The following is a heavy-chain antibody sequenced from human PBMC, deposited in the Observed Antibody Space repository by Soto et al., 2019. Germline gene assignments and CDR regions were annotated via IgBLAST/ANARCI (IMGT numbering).Heavy chain of an antibody. CDR3: ARDLTKRWLQFPEYYYYYYGMDV. V-gene: IGHV3-30-3*01. Sequence: QVQLVESGGGVVQPGRSLRLSCAASGFTFSSYAMHWVRQAPGKGLEWVAVISYDGSNKYYADSVKGRFTISRDNSKNTLYLQMNSLRAEDTAVYYCARDLTKRWLQFPEYYYYYYGMDVWGQGTTVTVSS. CDR2: ISYDGSNK. D-gene: IGHD5-12*01. J-gene: IGHJ6*02. CDR1: GFTFSSYA.